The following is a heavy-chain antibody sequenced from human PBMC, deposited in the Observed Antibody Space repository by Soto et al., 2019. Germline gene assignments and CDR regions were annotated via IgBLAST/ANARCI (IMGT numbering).Heavy chain of an antibody. CDR2: IYPGDSDT. CDR1: GYTFTNYW. D-gene: IGHD6-13*01. CDR3: ARTSAAGEYYYGMDV. J-gene: IGHJ6*02. Sequence: PGESLKISCKTSGYTFTNYWIAWVRQMPGKGLEWMGIIYPGDSDTRYSPSFQGQVTISADKSISTAYLQWSSLKASDTAMYYCARTSAAGEYYYGMDVWGQGNTVTVSS. V-gene: IGHV5-51*01.